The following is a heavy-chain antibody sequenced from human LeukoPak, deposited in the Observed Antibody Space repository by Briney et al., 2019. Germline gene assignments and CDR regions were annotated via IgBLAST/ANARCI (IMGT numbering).Heavy chain of an antibody. CDR1: GFTFSSHG. CDR3: AKDNYYGDYEVTSIFGVD. J-gene: IGHJ4*02. D-gene: IGHD4-17*01. Sequence: PGGSLRLSCTASGFTFSSHGMHWVRQAPGKGLEGGAFIRYDGTKEYYADSMKGRFSISRDNFKNTLYLQMNSLRAEDTAVYYCAKDNYYGDYEVTSIFGVDWGQGTLVTVSS. V-gene: IGHV3-30*02. CDR2: IRYDGTKE.